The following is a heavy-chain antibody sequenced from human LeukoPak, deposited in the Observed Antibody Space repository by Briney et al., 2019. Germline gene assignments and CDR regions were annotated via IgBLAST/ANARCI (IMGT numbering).Heavy chain of an antibody. CDR1: AGSISSHY. CDR3: GRDALVGYFSYYYMDV. V-gene: IGHV4-59*11. J-gene: IGHJ6*03. D-gene: IGHD2-15*01. CDR2: ISNSEST. Sequence: SETLSLTCTVSAGSISSHYWTWIRQSPVKGLEWIGDISNSESTSYNPSLKSRVTISIDTSKNQFSLTLSSVTAADTAVYYCGRDALVGYFSYYYMDVWGKGTTVTVSS.